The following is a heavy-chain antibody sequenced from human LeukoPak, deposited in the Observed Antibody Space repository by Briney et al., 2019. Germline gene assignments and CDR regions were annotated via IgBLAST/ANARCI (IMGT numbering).Heavy chain of an antibody. CDR1: GGSISSYY. CDR3: ARSSLWFGELNWFDP. V-gene: IGHV4-59*08. J-gene: IGHJ5*02. CDR2: IYYSGST. Sequence: PSETLSLTCTVSGGSISSYYWSWIRQPPGKGLEWIGYIYYSGSTNYNPSLKSRVTISVDTSKNQLSLKLSSVTAADTAVYYCARSSLWFGELNWFDPWGQGTLVTVSS. D-gene: IGHD3-10*01.